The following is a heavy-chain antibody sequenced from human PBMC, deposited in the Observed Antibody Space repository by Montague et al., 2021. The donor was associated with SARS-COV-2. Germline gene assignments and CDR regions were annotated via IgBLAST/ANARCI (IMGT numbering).Heavy chain of an antibody. D-gene: IGHD5-18*01. V-gene: IGHV6-1*01. CDR1: GDSVSSNSAA. CDR2: TYYRSKWYN. J-gene: IGHJ6*02. CDR3: ARDTRIQLWFDRDYYYGMDV. Sequence: CAISGDSVSSNSAAWNWIRQSPSRGLEWLGRTYYRSKWYNDYAVSVKSRITINPDTSKNQFSLQLSSVTPEDTAVYYCARDTRIQLWFDRDYYYGMDVWGQGTTVTVFS.